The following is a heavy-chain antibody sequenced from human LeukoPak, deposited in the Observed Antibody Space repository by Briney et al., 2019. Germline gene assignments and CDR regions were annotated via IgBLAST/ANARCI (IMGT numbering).Heavy chain of an antibody. J-gene: IGHJ4*02. CDR2: IYTSGST. CDR1: GGSISSSSYY. D-gene: IGHD6-13*01. V-gene: IGHV4-61*02. CDR3: ARGSPTYSSTWDFDY. Sequence: SETLSLTCTVSGGSISSSSYYWSWIRQPAGKGLEWIGRIYTSGSTKYSPSLKSRVTMSVDTSKNQFSLKLSSVTAADTAIYYCARGSPTYSSTWDFDYWGQGTLVTVSS.